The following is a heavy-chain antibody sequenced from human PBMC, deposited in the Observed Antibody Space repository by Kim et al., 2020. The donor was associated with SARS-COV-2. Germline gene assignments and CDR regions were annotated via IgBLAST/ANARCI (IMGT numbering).Heavy chain of an antibody. CDR3: ARPGTAMARWFDY. CDR1: GFTFSSYG. Sequence: GGSLRLSCAASGFTFSSYGMHWVRQAPGKGLEWVAVISYDGSNKYYADSVKGRFTISRDNSKNTLYLQMNSLRAEDTAVYYCARPGTAMARWFDYWGQGTLVTVSS. D-gene: IGHD5-18*01. J-gene: IGHJ4*02. CDR2: ISYDGSNK. V-gene: IGHV3-33*05.